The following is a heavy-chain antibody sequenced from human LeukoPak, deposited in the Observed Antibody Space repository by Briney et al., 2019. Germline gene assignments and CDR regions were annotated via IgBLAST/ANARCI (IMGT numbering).Heavy chain of an antibody. CDR2: ISSSSSYI. CDR1: GFTFDDYG. J-gene: IGHJ4*02. V-gene: IGHV3-21*01. CDR3: ARVGGQQLVAYYFDY. Sequence: GGSLRLSCAASGFTFDDYGMSWVRQAPGKGLEWVSSISSSSSYIYYADSVKGRFTISRDNAKNSLYLQMNSLRAEDTAVYYCARVGGQQLVAYYFDYWGQGTLVTVSS. D-gene: IGHD6-13*01.